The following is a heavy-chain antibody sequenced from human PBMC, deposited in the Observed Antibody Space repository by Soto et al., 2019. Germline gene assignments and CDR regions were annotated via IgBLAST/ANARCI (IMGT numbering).Heavy chain of an antibody. Sequence: QVQLVESGGGVVQPGRSLRLSCAASGFTFSSYAMHWVRQAPGKGLEWVAVISYDGSNKYYADSVKGRFTISRDNSKNTLYLQMNSLRAEDTAVYYCASGLDPGIAAAGTTDYYYYYGMDVWSQGTTVTVSS. CDR3: ASGLDPGIAAAGTTDYYYYYGMDV. CDR1: GFTFSSYA. V-gene: IGHV3-30-3*01. D-gene: IGHD6-13*01. J-gene: IGHJ6*02. CDR2: ISYDGSNK.